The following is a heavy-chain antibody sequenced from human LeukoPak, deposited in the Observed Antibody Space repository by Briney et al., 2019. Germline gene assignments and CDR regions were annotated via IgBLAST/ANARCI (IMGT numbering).Heavy chain of an antibody. V-gene: IGHV4-34*01. CDR2: INHSGST. CDR1: GGSFSGYY. D-gene: IGHD3-10*01. J-gene: IGHJ4*02. Sequence: SETLSLTCAVYGGSFSGYYWSWIRQPPGKGLEWIGEINHSGSTNYNPSLKSRVTISVDTSKNQFSLKLSSVTAADTAVYYCARFMFHGSGTGDYWGQGTLVTVSS. CDR3: ARFMFHGSGTGDY.